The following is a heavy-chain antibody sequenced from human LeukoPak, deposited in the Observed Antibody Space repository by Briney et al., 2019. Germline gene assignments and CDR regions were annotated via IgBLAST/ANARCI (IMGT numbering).Heavy chain of an antibody. CDR3: ARMRRGDVSIDY. J-gene: IGHJ4*02. V-gene: IGHV4-39*01. CDR2: IYYSGST. Sequence: SETLSLTCTVSGGSISSSSYYWGWIRQPPGKGLEWIGSIYYSGSTYYNPSLKSRVTISVDTSKNQFSLNLSSVTAADTAVYYCARMRRGDVSIDYRGQGTLVTVSS. CDR1: GGSISSSSYY.